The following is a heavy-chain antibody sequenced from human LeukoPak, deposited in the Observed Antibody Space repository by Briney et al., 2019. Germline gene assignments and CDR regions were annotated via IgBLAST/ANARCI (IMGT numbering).Heavy chain of an antibody. CDR1: RGSLSSYY. Sequence: SETLSLTCTVSRGSLSSYYWSWIRQPPAGGLEWVGYIYYSGSTNYNPSLKSRVTISVDTSKNQLSLKMSSVTAADTAVYYCARASSGWSFNYWDQGTLVTVSS. J-gene: IGHJ4*02. CDR2: IYYSGST. V-gene: IGHV4-59*12. D-gene: IGHD6-19*01. CDR3: ARASSGWSFNY.